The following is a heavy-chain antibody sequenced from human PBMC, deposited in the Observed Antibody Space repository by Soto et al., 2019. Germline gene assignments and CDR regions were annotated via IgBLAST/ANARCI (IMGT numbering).Heavy chain of an antibody. V-gene: IGHV1-18*01. J-gene: IGHJ4*02. Sequence: ASVKVSCKASGYTFPSYGISWVRQAPGQGLEWMGWISAYNGNTSYAQKLQGRVTMTTDTSTSTAYMELRSLRSDDTAVYYCARDQSDVDTAMAPNDYWGQGTLVTVSS. D-gene: IGHD5-18*01. CDR1: GYTFPSYG. CDR3: ARDQSDVDTAMAPNDY. CDR2: ISAYNGNT.